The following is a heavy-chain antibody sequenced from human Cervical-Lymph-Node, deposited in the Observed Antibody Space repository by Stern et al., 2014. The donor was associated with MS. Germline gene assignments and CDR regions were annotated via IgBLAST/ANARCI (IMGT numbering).Heavy chain of an antibody. CDR3: AKHACTGAACPFDL. D-gene: IGHD2-8*02. CDR1: GDSISSYTHY. Sequence: QLQLQESGPGLVKPSETLSLTCAVSGDSISSYTHYWAWIRQPPGKGLEWIGSVYYSGATYYKPSLKSPVTISVDPSKNPFSLGLNSVTAADTAVYYCAKHACTGAACPFDLWGQGTLVTVSS. CDR2: VYYSGAT. V-gene: IGHV4-39*01. J-gene: IGHJ4*02.